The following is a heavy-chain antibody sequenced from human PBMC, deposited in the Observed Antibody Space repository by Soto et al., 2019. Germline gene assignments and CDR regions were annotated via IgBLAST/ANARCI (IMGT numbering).Heavy chain of an antibody. CDR3: ARDTTYSSGWWNNWFDP. V-gene: IGHV1-69*04. J-gene: IGHJ5*02. CDR2: IIPILGIA. Sequence: SVKVSCKASGGTFSSYTISWVRQAPGQGLEWMGRIIPILGIANYAQKFQGRVTITADKSTSTAYMELSSLRSEDTAVYYCARDTTYSSGWWNNWFDPWGQGTLVTVSS. D-gene: IGHD6-19*01. CDR1: GGTFSSYT.